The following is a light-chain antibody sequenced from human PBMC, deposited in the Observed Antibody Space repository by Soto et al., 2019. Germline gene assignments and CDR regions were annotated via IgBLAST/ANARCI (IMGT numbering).Light chain of an antibody. CDR1: QSVSSNY. Sequence: EGVLTQSPGTLSLSPGERATLSCRASQSVSSNYLAWYQQKPGQAPRLLIYGASSRATGIPDRFSGSGSGTDFTLTISRLEPEDSAVFYCQQYGRSLVFGGGTKVQIK. V-gene: IGKV3-20*01. CDR3: QQYGRSLV. CDR2: GAS. J-gene: IGKJ4*01.